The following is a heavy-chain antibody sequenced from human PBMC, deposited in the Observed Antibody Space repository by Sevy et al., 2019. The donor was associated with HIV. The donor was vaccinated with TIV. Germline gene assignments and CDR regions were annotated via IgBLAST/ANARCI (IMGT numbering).Heavy chain of an antibody. J-gene: IGHJ4*02. CDR3: AKQGDSGGWYPFDY. CDR1: GFTFSNYD. Sequence: GGSLRLSCAASGFTFSNYDMSWVRQAPGKGLEWVSSISRGGGTYYADSMKGRFTISRDNSKNTLSVQMNSLRVEDTAVYYCAKQGDSGGWYPFDYWGQGTLVTVSS. V-gene: IGHV3-23*01. D-gene: IGHD6-19*01. CDR2: ISRGGGT.